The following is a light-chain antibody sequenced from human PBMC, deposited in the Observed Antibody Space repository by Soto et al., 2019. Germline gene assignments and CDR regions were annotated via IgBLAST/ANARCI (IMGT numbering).Light chain of an antibody. CDR1: SSDVGGYNY. V-gene: IGLV2-8*01. CDR2: DVT. J-gene: IGLJ2*01. CDR3: SSYAGSNNFVV. Sequence: QSALTQPPFASGSPGQSVTISCTGTSSDVGGYNYVSWYQQHPGKAPKLMIYDVTKRPSGVPDRFSGSKSGNTASLTVSGLQAEDEADYYCSSYAGSNNFVVFGGGTKLTVL.